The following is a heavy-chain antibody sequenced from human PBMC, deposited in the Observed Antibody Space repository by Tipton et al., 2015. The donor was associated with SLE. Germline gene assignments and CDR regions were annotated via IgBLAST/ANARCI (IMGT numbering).Heavy chain of an antibody. Sequence: TLSLTCAVYGGSFSGYHWSWIRQPPGKGLEWIGEINHSGSATYNPSLKSRVTISLDTSKNQFSLKLRSVTAADTAVYYCAGGGYDFWSGPGNYWGQGTLVTVSS. CDR1: GGSFSGYH. D-gene: IGHD3-3*01. V-gene: IGHV4-34*01. J-gene: IGHJ4*02. CDR3: AGGGYDFWSGPGNY. CDR2: INHSGSA.